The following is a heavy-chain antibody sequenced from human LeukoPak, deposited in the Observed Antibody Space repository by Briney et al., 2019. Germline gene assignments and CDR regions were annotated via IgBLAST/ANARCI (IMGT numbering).Heavy chain of an antibody. Sequence: SVKVSCKASGGTFSSYAISWVRQAPGQGLEWMGGIIPIFGTANYAQKFQGRVTITTDESTSTAYMELSSLRSEDTAVYYCARVPSIAASGPLDPWGQGTLVTVSS. J-gene: IGHJ5*02. V-gene: IGHV1-69*05. D-gene: IGHD6-13*01. CDR3: ARVPSIAASGPLDP. CDR1: GGTFSSYA. CDR2: IIPIFGTA.